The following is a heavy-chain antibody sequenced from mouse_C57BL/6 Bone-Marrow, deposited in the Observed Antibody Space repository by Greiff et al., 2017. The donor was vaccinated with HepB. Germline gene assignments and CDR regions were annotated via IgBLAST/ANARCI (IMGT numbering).Heavy chain of an antibody. J-gene: IGHJ1*03. CDR2: INPSNGGT. V-gene: IGHV1-53*01. Sequence: VQLQQPGTELVKPGASVKLSCKASGYTFTSYWMHWVKQRPGQGLEWIGNINPSNGGTNYNEKFKSKATLTVDKSSSTAYMLLSSLTSEDSAVYYCTRGLGLYWYFDVWGTGTTVTVSS. CDR1: GYTFTSYW. D-gene: IGHD4-1*01. CDR3: TRGLGLYWYFDV.